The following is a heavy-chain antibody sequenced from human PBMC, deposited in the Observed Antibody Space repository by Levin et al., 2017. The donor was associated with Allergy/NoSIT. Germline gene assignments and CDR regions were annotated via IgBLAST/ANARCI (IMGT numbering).Heavy chain of an antibody. CDR1: GYTFTNYW. Sequence: GESLKISCKGSGYTFTNYWIGWVRQMPGKGLEWMGIIYPGDSDTRYSPSFQGQVTMSADKSISTAFLQWRSLKTSDTAIYFCARPYYFGSGRPPYYFDYWGQGTLVTVSS. V-gene: IGHV5-51*01. D-gene: IGHD3-10*01. CDR2: IYPGDSDT. J-gene: IGHJ4*02. CDR3: ARPYYFGSGRPPYYFDY.